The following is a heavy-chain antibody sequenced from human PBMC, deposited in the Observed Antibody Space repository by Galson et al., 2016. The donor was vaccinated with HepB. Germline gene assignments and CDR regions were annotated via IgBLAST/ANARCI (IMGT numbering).Heavy chain of an antibody. Sequence: SETLSLTCTVSGASISSYYWNWIRQPPGKGLEWIGYIYHGGGSGGASYNPSLKSRVTISVDTSKNQLSLKLTFVTAADTAVYFCARDANWGAFGYGMDVWGQGATVTVS. CDR2: IYHGGGSGGA. J-gene: IGHJ6*02. CDR1: GASISSYY. D-gene: IGHD7-27*01. V-gene: IGHV4-59*01. CDR3: ARDANWGAFGYGMDV.